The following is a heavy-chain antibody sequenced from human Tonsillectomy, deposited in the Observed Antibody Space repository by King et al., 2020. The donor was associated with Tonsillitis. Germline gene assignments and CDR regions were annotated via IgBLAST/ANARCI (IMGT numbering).Heavy chain of an antibody. V-gene: IGHV3-30*18. J-gene: IGHJ6*02. Sequence: VQLVESGGGVVQPGRSLRLSCAASEFTFSNFGMHWVRQAPGKGLEWVAVIAYDGSNKYSADSVKGRFTISRDNSKNTLYLQMDSLRAEDTAVYYCAKLAGYDSSGYYQTDRYSYYYGMDVWGQGTTVTVSS. CDR2: IAYDGSNK. CDR1: EFTFSNFG. D-gene: IGHD3-22*01. CDR3: AKLAGYDSSGYYQTDRYSYYYGMDV.